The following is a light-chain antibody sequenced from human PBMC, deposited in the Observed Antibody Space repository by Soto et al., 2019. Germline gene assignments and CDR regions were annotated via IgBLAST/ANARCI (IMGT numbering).Light chain of an antibody. V-gene: IGKV3-15*01. CDR1: QSVGRN. CDR2: GTS. CDR3: QQFNKWPYT. Sequence: EIVMTQSPVALSVSPGESAALSCRASQSVGRNFAWYQQRPGQAPRVLIYGTSTRATGVPARFSGSGSGTDFTLTISSLQSEDFAVYYFQQFNKWPYTFGHGTSLEIK. J-gene: IGKJ2*01.